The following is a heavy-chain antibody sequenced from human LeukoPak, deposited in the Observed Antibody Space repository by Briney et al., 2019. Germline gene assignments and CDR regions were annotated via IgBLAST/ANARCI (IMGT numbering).Heavy chain of an antibody. Sequence: SETLSLTCAVSDSSIRSAYYCGWIRQPPGKGLEWIGSIYHSGSTYYKPSLQSRVTISLETSKNQFSLKLISVTAADTAVYYCARHSETIVGSVDSWGQGILVTVSS. V-gene: IGHV4-38-2*01. CDR2: IYHSGST. D-gene: IGHD3-3*02. J-gene: IGHJ4*02. CDR3: ARHSETIVGSVDS. CDR1: DSSIRSAYY.